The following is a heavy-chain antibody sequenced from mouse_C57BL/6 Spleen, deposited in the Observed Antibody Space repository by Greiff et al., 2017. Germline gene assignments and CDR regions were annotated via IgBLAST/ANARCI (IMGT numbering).Heavy chain of an antibody. V-gene: IGHV5-17*01. CDR3: ARPVYGSSPWFAY. D-gene: IGHD1-1*01. J-gene: IGHJ3*01. Sequence: EVQLVESGGGLVKPGGSLKLSCAASGFTFSDYGMHWVRQAPEKGLEWVAYISSGSSTIYYADTVKGRFTISRDNAKNTLFLQMTSLRSEDTAMYYCARPVYGSSPWFAYWGQGILVTVSA. CDR2: ISSGSSTI. CDR1: GFTFSDYG.